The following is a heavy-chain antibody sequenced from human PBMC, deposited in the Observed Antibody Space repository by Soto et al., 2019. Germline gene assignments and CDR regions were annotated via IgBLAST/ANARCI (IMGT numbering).Heavy chain of an antibody. D-gene: IGHD3-22*01. J-gene: IGHJ5*02. CDR2: INAGNGNT. CDR1: GCTFSSYA. Sequence: ASVKVSCKASGCTFSSYAMNWVRQAPGQRLEWMGWINAGNGNTKYSQKFQGRVTITRDTSASTAYMELSSLRSEDTAVYYCARDKDEYYYDSSGYLHWFDPWGQGTLVTVSS. V-gene: IGHV1-3*01. CDR3: ARDKDEYYYDSSGYLHWFDP.